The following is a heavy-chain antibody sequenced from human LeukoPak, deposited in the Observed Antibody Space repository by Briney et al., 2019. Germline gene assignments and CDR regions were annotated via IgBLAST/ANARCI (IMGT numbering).Heavy chain of an antibody. V-gene: IGHV1-18*01. CDR2: ISAYNSNT. CDR1: GYSFTSYG. Sequence: VASVKASCKASGYSFTSYGISWVRQAPGQGLEWMGWISAYNSNTNYAQNLRGRVTMTTDTSTSTVYLDLRSLRSEDTAVYYCATDPSGSYYHYWGQGTLVTVSS. D-gene: IGHD1-26*01. CDR3: ATDPSGSYYHY. J-gene: IGHJ4*02.